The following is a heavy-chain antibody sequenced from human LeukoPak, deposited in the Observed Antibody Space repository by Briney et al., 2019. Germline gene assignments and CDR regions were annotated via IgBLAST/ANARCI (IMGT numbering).Heavy chain of an antibody. CDR2: ISYRGST. D-gene: IGHD3-10*01. V-gene: IGHV4-59*01. J-gene: IGHJ6*03. Sequence: SETLSLTCTVSGGSIASYYWSWIRQFPGKGLEWIGYISYRGSTNYNPSLKSRVTISVDTSKNQFSLKLSSVTAADTAVYYCASVRRGFGESSKYYSYYYMDVWGNGTTVTISS. CDR3: ASVRRGFGESSKYYSYYYMDV. CDR1: GGSIASYY.